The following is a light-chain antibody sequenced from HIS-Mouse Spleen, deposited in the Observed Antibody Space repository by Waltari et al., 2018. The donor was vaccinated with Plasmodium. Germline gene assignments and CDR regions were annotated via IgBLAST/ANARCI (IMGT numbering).Light chain of an antibody. J-gene: IGLJ1*01. CDR3: CSYAGSYTYV. Sequence: QSALTQPRSVSGSPGPSVPISCPGTRSYVGGYTYVPWYQQPPGKAPKPMIYDVSKRPSGVPDRFSGSKSGNTASLTISGLQAEDEADYYCCSYAGSYTYVFGTGTKVTVL. V-gene: IGLV2-11*01. CDR2: DVS. CDR1: RSYVGGYTY.